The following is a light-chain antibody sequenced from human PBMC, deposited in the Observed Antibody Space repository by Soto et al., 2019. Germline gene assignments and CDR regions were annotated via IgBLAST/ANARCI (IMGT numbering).Light chain of an antibody. CDR2: EFT. CDR1: SADLGGYNY. Sequence: HSALTQPPSASGSPGQSVTISCTGISADLGGYNYVSWYQQHPGKAPRLIIYEFTKRPSGVPDRFSGSNSANTASLTVSGLQAEDEADYYCGSYTDTNTGLFGGGTKLTVL. CDR3: GSYTDTNTGL. V-gene: IGLV2-8*01. J-gene: IGLJ2*01.